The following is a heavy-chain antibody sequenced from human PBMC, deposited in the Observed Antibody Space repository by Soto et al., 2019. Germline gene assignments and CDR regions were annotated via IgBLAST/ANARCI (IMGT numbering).Heavy chain of an antibody. Sequence: GESLKISCKGSGYSFTSYWIGWVRQMPGKGLEWMGIIYPGDSDTRYSPSFQGQVTISADKPISTAYLQWSSLKASDTAMYYCARPSYGSGGRGAFDIWGQGTMVTVSS. J-gene: IGHJ3*02. CDR1: GYSFTSYW. V-gene: IGHV5-51*01. CDR3: ARPSYGSGGRGAFDI. CDR2: IYPGDSDT. D-gene: IGHD3-10*01.